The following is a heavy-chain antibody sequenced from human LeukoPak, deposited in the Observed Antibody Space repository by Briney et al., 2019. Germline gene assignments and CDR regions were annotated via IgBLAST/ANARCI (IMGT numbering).Heavy chain of an antibody. CDR2: IIPIFGTA. J-gene: IGHJ4*02. D-gene: IGHD4-17*01. CDR1: GGTFSSYA. V-gene: IGHV1-69*05. CDR3: ARDLYSGDYLYFDY. Sequence: ASVKVSCKASGGTFSSYAISWVRQAPGQGLEWMGRIIPIFGTANYAQEFQGRVTITTDESTSTAYMELSSLRSEDTAVYYCARDLYSGDYLYFDYWGQGTLVTVSS.